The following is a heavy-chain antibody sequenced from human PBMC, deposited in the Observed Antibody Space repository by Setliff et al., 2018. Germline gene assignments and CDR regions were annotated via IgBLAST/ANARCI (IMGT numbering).Heavy chain of an antibody. D-gene: IGHD1-26*01. J-gene: IGHJ1*01. CDR3: ASRNSDGGPEYFQH. Sequence: PSETLSLTCTVSGGSISGASIRSYYWSWIRQPAGKGLEWIGRVYSNVGTNFNPSLKSRVTMSVDASKNQISLKLMSVTAADTAVYYCASRNSDGGPEYFQHWGQGALVTVSS. CDR1: GGSISGASIRSYY. V-gene: IGHV4-4*07. CDR2: VYSNVGT.